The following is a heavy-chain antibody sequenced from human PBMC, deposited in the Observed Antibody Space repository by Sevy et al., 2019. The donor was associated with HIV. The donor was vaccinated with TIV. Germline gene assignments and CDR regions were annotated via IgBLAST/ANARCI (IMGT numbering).Heavy chain of an antibody. V-gene: IGHV3-64*02. CDR1: GFTFSSYA. Sequence: GESLKISCAASGFTFSSYAMHWVRQAPGKGLEYVSAISSNGGSTYYADSVKGRFTISRDNSKNTLYLQMGSLRAEDMAVYYCARVGGRDRRGYSYGYLDYWGQGTLVTVSS. CDR3: ARVGGRDRRGYSYGYLDY. CDR2: ISSNGGST. J-gene: IGHJ4*02. D-gene: IGHD5-18*01.